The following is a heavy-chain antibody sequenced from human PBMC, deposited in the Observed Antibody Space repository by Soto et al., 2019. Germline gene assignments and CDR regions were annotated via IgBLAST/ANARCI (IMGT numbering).Heavy chain of an antibody. J-gene: IGHJ1*01. Sequence: QVQLVESGGAVVQPGRSLRLSCAASGFTFSSYGMHWVRQAPGKGLEWVAVIWFDGRNKYYADSVKGRFTISRDNSKNTLFLQMNSLRAEDTALYYCARPSSWYRTEYFQHWGQGTLVIVSS. CDR3: ARPSSWYRTEYFQH. CDR2: IWFDGRNK. CDR1: GFTFSSYG. D-gene: IGHD6-13*01. V-gene: IGHV3-33*01.